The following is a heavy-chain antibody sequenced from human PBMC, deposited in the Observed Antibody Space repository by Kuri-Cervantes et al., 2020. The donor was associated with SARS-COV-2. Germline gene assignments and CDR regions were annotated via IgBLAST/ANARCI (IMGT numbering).Heavy chain of an antibody. D-gene: IGHD2-2*03. CDR2: INPGNGNT. CDR3: ARWMGQFDP. CDR1: ENTFGNYT. Sequence: ASVKVSCKASENTFGNYTIHWVRQAPGQRLAWRGWINPGNGNTKYSQKFQGRVTITRDTSASTAYMELSSLRSEDTAVYYCARWMGQFDPWGQGTLVTVSS. J-gene: IGHJ5*02. V-gene: IGHV1-3*01.